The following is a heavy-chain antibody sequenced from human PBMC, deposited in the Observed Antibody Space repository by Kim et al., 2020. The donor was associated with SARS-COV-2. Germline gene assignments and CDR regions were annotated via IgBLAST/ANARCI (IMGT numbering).Heavy chain of an antibody. J-gene: IGHJ4*02. Sequence: GGSLRLSCAASGFTFSSYAMHWVRQAPGKGLEWVAVISYDGSNKYYADSVKGRFTISRDNSKNTLYLQMNSLRAEDTAVYYCARDREIVRGQGIDYWGQGTLVTVSS. CDR2: ISYDGSNK. CDR3: ARDREIVRGQGIDY. CDR1: GFTFSSYA. D-gene: IGHD6-6*01. V-gene: IGHV3-30*04.